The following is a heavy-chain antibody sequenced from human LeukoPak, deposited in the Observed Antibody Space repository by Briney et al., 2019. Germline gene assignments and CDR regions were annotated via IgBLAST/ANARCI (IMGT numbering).Heavy chain of an antibody. CDR1: GFTFSNYA. D-gene: IGHD7-27*01. V-gene: IGHV3-23*01. J-gene: IGHJ4*02. CDR2: ISGSGGNT. Sequence: GGSLRLSCAASGFTFSNYAMSWVRQAPGKGLEWVSAISGSGGNTYYADSVKGRFTISRDNSKNTLFLQMNSLRAEDTAVYYCARGLDLGRGAYWGQGTLVTVSS. CDR3: ARGLDLGRGAY.